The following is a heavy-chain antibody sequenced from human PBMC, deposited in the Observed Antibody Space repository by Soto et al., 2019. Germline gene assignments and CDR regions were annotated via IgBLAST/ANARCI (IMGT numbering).Heavy chain of an antibody. V-gene: IGHV1-3*01. Sequence: QVQLVQSGAEVKKPGASVKVSCKASGYTFTSYAMHWVRQAPGQRLEWMGWINAGNGNTKYSQKLQGRVTITRDTSASTAYMELSSLRSEDTAVYYCARDRSVSGWPQGYWGQGTLVTVSS. J-gene: IGHJ4*02. CDR3: ARDRSVSGWPQGY. CDR1: GYTFTSYA. D-gene: IGHD6-19*01. CDR2: INAGNGNT.